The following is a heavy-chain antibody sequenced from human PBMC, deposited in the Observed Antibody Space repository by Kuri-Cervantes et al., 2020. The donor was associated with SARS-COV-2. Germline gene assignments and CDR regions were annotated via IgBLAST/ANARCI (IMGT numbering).Heavy chain of an antibody. D-gene: IGHD6-13*01. CDR3: ARDSSSCGFSY. CDR1: GFTFSSHW. V-gene: IGHV3-7*01. J-gene: IGHJ4*02. CDR2: IKQVGSQK. Sequence: GGSLRLACGASGFTFSSHWMSWVRQALGKGLGWVANIKQVGSQKYYVDSVKGRFTISRDNAKNSLYLQMTSLRAEATAVYYCARDSSSCGFSYWGQGTPVTVSS.